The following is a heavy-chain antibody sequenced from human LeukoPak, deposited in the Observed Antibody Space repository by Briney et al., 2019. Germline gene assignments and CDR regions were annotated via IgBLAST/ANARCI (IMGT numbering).Heavy chain of an antibody. CDR3: AKPHFDY. CDR1: GFTFTSYG. J-gene: IGHJ4*02. V-gene: IGHV3-30*02. CDR2: IRLDGSNK. Sequence: GGSLRLSCAASGFTFTSYGMHWVRQAPGKGLEWVAFIRLDGSNKYYAYSVRGRFTISRDNSKNTLYLQMNSLRAEDTALYYCAKPHFDYWGQGTLVTVSS.